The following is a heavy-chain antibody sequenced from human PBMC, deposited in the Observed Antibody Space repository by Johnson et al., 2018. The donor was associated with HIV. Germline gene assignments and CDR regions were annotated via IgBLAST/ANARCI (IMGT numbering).Heavy chain of an antibody. Sequence: QEQLVESGGGVVQPGRSLRLSCAASGFTFSSYAMHWVRQAPGKGLEWVAFIRYDGRNKYYADSVKGRFTLSRDNSKNTPYLQMNSLRAEDTAVYYCAKDYEWFGEFVDAFDIWGQGTMVTVSS. J-gene: IGHJ3*02. CDR3: AKDYEWFGEFVDAFDI. D-gene: IGHD3-10*01. V-gene: IGHV3-30*02. CDR1: GFTFSSYA. CDR2: IRYDGRNK.